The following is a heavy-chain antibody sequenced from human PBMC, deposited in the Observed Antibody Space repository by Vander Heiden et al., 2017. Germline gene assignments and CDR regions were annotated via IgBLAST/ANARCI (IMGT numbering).Heavy chain of an antibody. V-gene: IGHV3-53*01. J-gene: IGHJ5*02. CDR2: IYSGGRT. Sequence: EVQLVESGGGLIQPGGSLRLSCAASGFTVSSNYMSWVRQAPGKGLEWVSVIYSGGRTYYADSVKGRFTISRDNSKNTLYLQMNSLRAEDTAVYYCARFRSYYDSSGFLNWFDPWGQGTLVTVSS. CDR1: GFTVSSNY. CDR3: ARFRSYYDSSGFLNWFDP. D-gene: IGHD3-22*01.